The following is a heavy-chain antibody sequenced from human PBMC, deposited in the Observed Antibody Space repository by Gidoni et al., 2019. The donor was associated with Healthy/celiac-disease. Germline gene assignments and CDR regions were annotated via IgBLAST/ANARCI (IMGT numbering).Heavy chain of an antibody. Sequence: QVQLVESGGGVVQPGRSLRLSCAASGLTFSSYAMHWVRQAPGKGLEWVAVISYDGSNKYYADSVKGRFTISRDNSKNTLYLQINSLRAEDTAVYYCASSLGYCSSTSCYEYTSFNYWGQGTLVTVSS. J-gene: IGHJ4*02. V-gene: IGHV3-30-3*01. CDR1: GLTFSSYA. CDR3: ASSLGYCSSTSCYEYTSFNY. CDR2: ISYDGSNK. D-gene: IGHD2-2*01.